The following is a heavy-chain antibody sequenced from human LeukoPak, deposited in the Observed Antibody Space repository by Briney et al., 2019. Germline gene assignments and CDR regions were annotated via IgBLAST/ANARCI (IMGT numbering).Heavy chain of an antibody. CDR2: TYYRSKWYN. V-gene: IGHV6-1*01. CDR1: GDSVSSNSAA. CDR3: ASSMNSYSSSWYYFDY. J-gene: IGHJ4*02. D-gene: IGHD6-13*01. Sequence: SQTLSLTCAISGDSVSSNSAAWNWIRQSPSRGLEWLGRTYYRSKWYNDYAVSVKSRITINPDTSKYQFSLQLNSVTPEDTAVYYCASSMNSYSSSWYYFDYWGQGTLVTVSS.